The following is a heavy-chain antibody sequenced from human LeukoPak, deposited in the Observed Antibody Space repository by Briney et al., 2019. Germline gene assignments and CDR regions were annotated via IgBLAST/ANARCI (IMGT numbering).Heavy chain of an antibody. CDR1: GGTFSSYA. D-gene: IGHD1-14*01. Sequence: ASVKVSCKASGGTFSSYAISWVRQAPGQGLEWMGIINPSGGSTSYAQKFQGRVTMTRDTSTSTVYMELSSLRSEDTAVYYCARPLGNRDAFDIWGQGTMVTVSS. J-gene: IGHJ3*02. V-gene: IGHV1-46*01. CDR2: INPSGGST. CDR3: ARPLGNRDAFDI.